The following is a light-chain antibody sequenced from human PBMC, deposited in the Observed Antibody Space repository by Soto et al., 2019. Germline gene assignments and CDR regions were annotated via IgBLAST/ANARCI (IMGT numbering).Light chain of an antibody. Sequence: IVMTQSPDTLSVSPGERATLSCRASQTIYNNVAWYQKRPGQAPRLLIYQTSSRATGIPARFSGSGSGTEFTLTITSLQSEDFALYYCQQYHNLWTFGQGTKVDIK. CDR1: QTIYNN. CDR3: QQYHNLWT. V-gene: IGKV3-15*01. J-gene: IGKJ1*01. CDR2: QTS.